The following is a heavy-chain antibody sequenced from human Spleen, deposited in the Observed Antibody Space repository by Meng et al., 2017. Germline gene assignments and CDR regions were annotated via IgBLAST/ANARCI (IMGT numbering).Heavy chain of an antibody. CDR1: GYNFPDYY. CDR2: INPNSGGT. J-gene: IGHJ4*02. D-gene: IGHD3-16*01. CDR3: AIETWGFDY. V-gene: IGHV1-2*06. Sequence: ASVKVSCRPSGYNFPDYYIHWVRQAPGQGLEWMGRINPNSGGTNYARKFQGRVTMTRDTSISTADVELSRLRSDDTAVYYCAIETWGFDYWGQGTLVTVSS.